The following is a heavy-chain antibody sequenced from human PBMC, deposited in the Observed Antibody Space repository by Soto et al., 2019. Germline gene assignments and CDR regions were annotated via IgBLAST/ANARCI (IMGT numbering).Heavy chain of an antibody. CDR1: GFTFSTYG. CDR3: AKDDYGMDV. Sequence: QVQRVESGGGVVQPGRSLGLSCAASGFTFSTYGMHWVRQAPGKGLEWVAVVSYDGTNKNYADSVKGRFTISRDNSENTVFLQMNSLRAEDTGVYYCAKDDYGMDVWGQGTTVTVSS. V-gene: IGHV3-30*18. J-gene: IGHJ6*01. CDR2: VSYDGTNK.